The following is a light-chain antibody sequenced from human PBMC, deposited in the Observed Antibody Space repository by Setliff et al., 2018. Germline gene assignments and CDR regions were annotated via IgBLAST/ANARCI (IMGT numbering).Light chain of an antibody. J-gene: IGLJ1*01. CDR1: SSDVGTYNL. V-gene: IGLV2-14*02. CDR3: SSYAGSYIYV. Sequence: QSALTQPASVSGSPGQSITISCTGTSSDVGTYNLVSWYQQHPGKVPKLMISEVSKRPSGVPDRFSGSKSGNTASLTVSGLQAEDEADYYCSSYAGSYIYVFGTGTKGTVL. CDR2: EVS.